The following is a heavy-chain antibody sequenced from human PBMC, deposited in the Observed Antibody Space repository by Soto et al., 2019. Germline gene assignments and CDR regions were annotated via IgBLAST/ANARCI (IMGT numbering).Heavy chain of an antibody. CDR2: ISSTTNYI. J-gene: IGHJ4*02. V-gene: IGHV3-21*01. CDR3: ARESEDLTSNFDY. CDR1: GFTFTIYS. Sequence: GGSLRLCCAASGFTFTIYSMNWVRQAPGKGLEWVSSISSTTNYIYYADSMKGRFTVSRDNAKNSVYLDMNSLSAEDTAVYYCARESEDLTSNFDYWGQGTLVTVSS.